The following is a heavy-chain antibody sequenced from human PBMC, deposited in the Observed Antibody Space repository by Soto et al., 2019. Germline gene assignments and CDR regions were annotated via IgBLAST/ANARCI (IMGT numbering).Heavy chain of an antibody. V-gene: IGHV1-8*01. J-gene: IGHJ5*02. CDR3: AREVVEVGETTSLYLDP. CDR2: MNTNTNSS. D-gene: IGHD2-21*01. CDR1: GFTFTSHD. Sequence: QVQLVQSGAEVKKPGASVKVSCKTSGFTFTSHDIHWVRQATGQGLEWMGWMNTNTNSSDCAQRFQDRVTLTWNTSISTAYMEMRRLTFDDTAVYFCAREVVEVGETTSLYLDPWGQGTQVTVSS.